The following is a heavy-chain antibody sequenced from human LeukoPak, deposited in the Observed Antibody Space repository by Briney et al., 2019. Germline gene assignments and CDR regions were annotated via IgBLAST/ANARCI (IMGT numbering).Heavy chain of an antibody. CDR3: ARFGAYNWNYGFPFDY. Sequence: GESLKISCKGSGYGFTSYWIGWVRPMPGKGREWMGIIYPGDSDTRYSPSFQGQVTISADKSISTAYLQWSSLKASDTAMYYCARFGAYNWNYGFPFDYWGQGTLVTVSS. CDR2: IYPGDSDT. J-gene: IGHJ4*02. V-gene: IGHV5-51*01. CDR1: GYGFTSYW. D-gene: IGHD1-7*01.